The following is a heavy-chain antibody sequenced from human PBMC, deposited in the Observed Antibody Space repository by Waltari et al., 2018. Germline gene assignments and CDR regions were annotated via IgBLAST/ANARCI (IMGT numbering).Heavy chain of an antibody. Sequence: EVQVLESGGGLVQPGGSLRLSCAASGFSVSNSAMSWVRRAPGKGVECVTVISGSGGEIHYADSVKGRFTISRDNFKNTVSLQMSSLRAEDTALYYCAKGAESNIWSPGYWGQGTLVTVSS. CDR3: AKGAESNIWSPGY. J-gene: IGHJ4*02. D-gene: IGHD6-13*01. CDR1: GFSVSNSA. CDR2: ISGSGGEI. V-gene: IGHV3-23*01.